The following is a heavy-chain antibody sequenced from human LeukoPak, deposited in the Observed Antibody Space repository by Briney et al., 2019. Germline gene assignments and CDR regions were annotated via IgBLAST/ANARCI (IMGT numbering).Heavy chain of an antibody. CDR1: GFIFSNFA. CDR2: ISGSGGGT. Sequence: PGGSLRLSCAASGFIFSNFAMTWVRQAPGKGLEWVSTISGSGGGTYYADSVKGRFTISGDNSKNTLYLQMNSLRAEDTAIYFCAKKYSTGLDPWGQGTLVTVSS. J-gene: IGHJ5*02. D-gene: IGHD1-26*01. CDR3: AKKYSTGLDP. V-gene: IGHV3-23*01.